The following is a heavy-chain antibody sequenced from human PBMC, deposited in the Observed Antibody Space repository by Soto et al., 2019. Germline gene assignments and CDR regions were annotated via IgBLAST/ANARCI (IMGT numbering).Heavy chain of an antibody. J-gene: IGHJ4*02. CDR3: ASKTYESKGTFDY. CDR1: GGSISTSQW. V-gene: IGHV4-4*02. Sequence: QVQLQESGPGLVKSSGTLSLTCTVSGGSISTSQWWSWLRQPPGKGLEWIGEIYHSASRNYNASLKRRGTISVDKSKNQFSLKVNSVAAADTAVYYCASKTYESKGTFDYWGQGTLVTVSS. CDR2: IYHSASR. D-gene: IGHD2-8*01.